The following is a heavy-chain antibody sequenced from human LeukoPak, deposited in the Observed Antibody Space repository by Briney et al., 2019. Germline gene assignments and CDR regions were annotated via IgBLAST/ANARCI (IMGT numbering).Heavy chain of an antibody. J-gene: IGHJ6*04. CDR1: GFTFSSYG. Sequence: PGRSLRLSCAASGFTFSSYGMHWVRQAPGKGVEWVALISYDGSNKYYADSVKGRFTISRDNSKNTLYLQMNSLRAEDTAVYYCAKDGVEMAPDVWGKGTTVTVSS. V-gene: IGHV3-30*18. CDR3: AKDGVEMAPDV. D-gene: IGHD5-24*01. CDR2: ISYDGSNK.